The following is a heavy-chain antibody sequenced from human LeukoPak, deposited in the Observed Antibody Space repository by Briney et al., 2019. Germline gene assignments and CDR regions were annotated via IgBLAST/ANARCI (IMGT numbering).Heavy chain of an antibody. Sequence: GGSLRLSCAASGFTFSSYSMNWVRQAPGKGLEWVSSISSSSSYIYYADPVKVRFTISRDNAKPSMYLQMNRLRAEDTAVYYCAELGITMIGGVWGKGSTVTI. J-gene: IGHJ6*03. CDR3: AELGITMIGGV. CDR1: GFTFSSYS. CDR2: ISSSSSYI. D-gene: IGHD3-10*02. V-gene: IGHV3-21*01.